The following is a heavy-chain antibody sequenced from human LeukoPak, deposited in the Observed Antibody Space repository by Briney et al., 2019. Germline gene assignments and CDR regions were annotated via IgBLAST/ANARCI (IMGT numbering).Heavy chain of an antibody. J-gene: IGHJ6*03. CDR3: ARRRFYYGSGLKTYYYYYMDV. D-gene: IGHD3-10*01. CDR2: IIPIFGTA. V-gene: IGHV1-69*13. Sequence: ASVKVSCKASGGTFSSYAISWVRQAPGQGLEWMGGIIPIFGTANYAQKFQGRVTITADESTSTAYMELSSLRSEDTAVYYCARRRFYYGSGLKTYYYYYMDVWGKGTTVTISS. CDR1: GGTFSSYA.